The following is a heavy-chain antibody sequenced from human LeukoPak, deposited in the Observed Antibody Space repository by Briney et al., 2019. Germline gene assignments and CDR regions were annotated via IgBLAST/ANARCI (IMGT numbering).Heavy chain of an antibody. J-gene: IGHJ4*02. CDR3: VNEIRPNDY. V-gene: IGHV3-23*01. CDR1: AFSFGSSV. CDR2: ITADGGGT. D-gene: IGHD4-17*01. Sequence: GGSLRLSCAASAFSFGSSVMSWVRQAPGKGLEWVSAITADGGGTNHADPVKGRFTISRDNFKSTLYLQMNSLRVEDTAVYYCVNEIRPNDYWGQGTQVTVSS.